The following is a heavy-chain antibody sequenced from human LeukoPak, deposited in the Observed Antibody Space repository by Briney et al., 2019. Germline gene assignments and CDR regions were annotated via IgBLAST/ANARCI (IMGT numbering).Heavy chain of an antibody. CDR3: ARDGSPLNSRWFHY. CDR2: ISYDGSNK. V-gene: IGHV3-30*04. J-gene: IGHJ4*02. Sequence: GRSLRPSSAVSGFTLSSFAMHWVRQAPGRGLGWVAVISYDGSNKYYADSVKGRFTISRDNSKNTLYLQMNSLRAEHTAVYYCARDGSPLNSRWFHYWRQRTLVTVSS. D-gene: IGHD6-19*01. CDR1: GFTLSSFA.